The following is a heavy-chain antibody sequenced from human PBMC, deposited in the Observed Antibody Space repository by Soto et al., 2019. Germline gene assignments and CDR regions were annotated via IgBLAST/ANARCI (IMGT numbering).Heavy chain of an antibody. D-gene: IGHD4-4*01. Sequence: PGGSLRLSCAASGFTFENYAMHWVRQAPGKGLEWVSGISWHSGNIGYADSVRGRFTISRDNAKNSLYLQMNSLRPEDTALYYCAKDKVYSNYEYYFDYWGQGTLV. J-gene: IGHJ4*02. CDR2: ISWHSGNI. CDR1: GFTFENYA. V-gene: IGHV3-9*01. CDR3: AKDKVYSNYEYYFDY.